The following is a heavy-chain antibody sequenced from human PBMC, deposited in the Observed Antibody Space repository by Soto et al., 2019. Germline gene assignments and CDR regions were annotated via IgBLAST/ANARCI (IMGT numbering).Heavy chain of an antibody. V-gene: IGHV3-33*08. Sequence: PGGSLRLSCAASGFTFSNYWMTWVRQAPGKGLEWVAVIWYDGSNKYYADSVKGRFTISRDNSKNTLYLQMNSLRAEDTAVYYCARDFGHYGPDYGMDVWGQGTTVTVS. CDR1: GFTFSNYW. D-gene: IGHD4-17*01. J-gene: IGHJ6*02. CDR2: IWYDGSNK. CDR3: ARDFGHYGPDYGMDV.